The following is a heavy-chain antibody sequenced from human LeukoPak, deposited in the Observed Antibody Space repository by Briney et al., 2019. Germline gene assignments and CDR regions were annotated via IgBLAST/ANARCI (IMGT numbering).Heavy chain of an antibody. J-gene: IGHJ6*02. CDR2: IKSKTDGGTT. Sequence: PGGSLRLSCAASGFTFSTYAMIWVRQAPGKGLEWVGRIKSKTDGGTTDYAAPVKGRFTISRDDSKNTLYLQMNSLKTEDTAVYYCTTAWYYYDSSGSTRLRMDVWGQGTTVTVSS. CDR3: TTAWYYYDSSGSTRLRMDV. CDR1: GFTFSTYA. D-gene: IGHD3-22*01. V-gene: IGHV3-15*01.